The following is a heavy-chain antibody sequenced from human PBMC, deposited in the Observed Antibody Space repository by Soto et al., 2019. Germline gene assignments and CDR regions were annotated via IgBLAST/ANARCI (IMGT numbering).Heavy chain of an antibody. CDR1: GYSFTSFW. CDR2: IYPEDSNT. CDR3: ARPAYCSSTSCYKGEGIDAFAI. Sequence: GESLKISCKGSGYSFTSFWIGWVRQMPGKGLEWMGVIYPEDSNTKYGPAFQGQVTFSADKSITSAYLQWSSLKASDTAMYYCARPAYCSSTSCYKGEGIDAFAIWGQGTMVTVSS. D-gene: IGHD2-2*02. V-gene: IGHV5-51*01. J-gene: IGHJ3*02.